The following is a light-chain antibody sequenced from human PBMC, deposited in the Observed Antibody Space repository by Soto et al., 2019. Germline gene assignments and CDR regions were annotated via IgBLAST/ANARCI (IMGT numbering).Light chain of an antibody. CDR1: QSITSNY. J-gene: IGKJ4*01. CDR2: GPS. V-gene: IGKV3-20*01. CDR3: QHYGSSPFT. Sequence: EIVLTQSPGTLSLSPGERATLSCRASQSITSNYLAWYQQKPGQAPRLLIYGPSSSAIGIPHRFSGSGSGTDFTLTISRLEPEDFAVYYCQHYGSSPFTFGGGTRVEIK.